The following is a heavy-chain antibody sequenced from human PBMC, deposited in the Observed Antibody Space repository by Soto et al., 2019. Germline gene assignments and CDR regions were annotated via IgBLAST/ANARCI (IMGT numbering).Heavy chain of an antibody. V-gene: IGHV1-69*01. CDR1: GGTFSSNG. J-gene: IGHJ4*02. CDR2: IIPIFGTA. D-gene: IGHD3-10*01. Sequence: QVQLVQSGAEVKKPGSSVKVSCKASGGTFSSNGINWVRQAPGQGLEWMGGIIPIFGTANYAQKFQGRVTITADDSTITVYMELSSLRSEDTALYYCARENEEFGTGPHFDYWGQGTLVTVSS. CDR3: ARENEEFGTGPHFDY.